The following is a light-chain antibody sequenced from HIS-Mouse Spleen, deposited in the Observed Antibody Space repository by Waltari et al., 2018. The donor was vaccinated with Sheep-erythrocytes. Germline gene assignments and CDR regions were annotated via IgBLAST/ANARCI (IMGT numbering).Light chain of an antibody. CDR1: QGISND. Sequence: AIQMTQSPSSLSASVGDRVTITCRASQGISNDLGGYQQKPGKAPKLLIYAASSLQSGVPSTFSCSVSGTDFTLTLSRLQQEDFATYYCLHDYNYPWTFGTGTKVDIK. CDR2: AAS. V-gene: IGKV1-6*01. J-gene: IGKJ1*01. CDR3: LHDYNYPWT.